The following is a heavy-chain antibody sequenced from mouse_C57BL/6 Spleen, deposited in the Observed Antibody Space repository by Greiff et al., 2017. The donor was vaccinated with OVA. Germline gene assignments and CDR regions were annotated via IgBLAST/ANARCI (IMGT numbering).Heavy chain of an antibody. CDR1: GYSITSGYD. V-gene: IGHV3-1*01. J-gene: IGHJ2*01. CDR2: ISYSGSA. Sequence: EVKVEESGPGMVKPSQSLSLTCTVTGYSITSGYDWHWIRHFPGNKLEWMGYISYSGSANYNPSLKSRISITHDTSKNHFFLKLNSVTTEDTATYYCARGPTYYFDYWGQGTTLTVSS. CDR3: ARGPTYYFDY.